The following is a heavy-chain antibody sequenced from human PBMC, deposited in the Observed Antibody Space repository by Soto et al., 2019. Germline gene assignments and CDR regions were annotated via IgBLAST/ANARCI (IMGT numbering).Heavy chain of an antibody. J-gene: IGHJ4*02. CDR3: ARDPPPPRE. CDR2: ISAYNGNT. CDR1: GYTFTSYH. Sequence: QVQPVPSGAEVKKPGASVKVSCKASGYTFTSYHITWVRQAPGQGLERTGWISAYNGNTNDAQKLQGRVAMTPDTSTSTASWELRSLRSDATAVYYCARDPPPPREWGQGTLVTVSS. V-gene: IGHV1-18*01.